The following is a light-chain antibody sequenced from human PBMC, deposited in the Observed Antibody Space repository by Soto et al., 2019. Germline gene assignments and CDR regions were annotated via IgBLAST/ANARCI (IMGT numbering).Light chain of an antibody. Sequence: EIVMTQSPATLSVSPGERATLSCRASQSVSSNLAWYQQKPGQTPKLLIYVASTRATGIPARFIGSGSGTEFTLTISSLQSEDLAVYYCQQYNVCPLTFSGGTKEEFK. J-gene: IGKJ4*01. CDR1: QSVSSN. V-gene: IGKV3-15*01. CDR2: VAS. CDR3: QQYNVCPLT.